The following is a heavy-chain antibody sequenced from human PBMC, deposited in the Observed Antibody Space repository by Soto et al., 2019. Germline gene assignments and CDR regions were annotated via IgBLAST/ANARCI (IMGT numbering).Heavy chain of an antibody. CDR1: GGTFSSYA. CDR2: IIPIFGTA. J-gene: IGHJ4*02. V-gene: IGHV1-69*12. D-gene: IGHD6-13*01. Sequence: QVQLVQSGAEVKKPGSSVKVSCKASGGTFSSYAISWVRQAPGQGLEWMGGIIPIFGTANYAQKFQGRVTITADESKSTAYMLLSSVRSEDTAVYYCARDPIPLADAGIGGAYFDYWGQGTLVTVSS. CDR3: ARDPIPLADAGIGGAYFDY.